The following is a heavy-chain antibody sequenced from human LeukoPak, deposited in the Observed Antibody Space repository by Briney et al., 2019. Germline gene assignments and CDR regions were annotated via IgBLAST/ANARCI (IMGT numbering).Heavy chain of an antibody. CDR3: ARSYGSGAADY. D-gene: IGHD3-10*01. J-gene: IGHJ4*02. V-gene: IGHV4-61*05. CDR2: ISYSGST. CDR1: GGSISSSNYF. Sequence: SETLSLTCTVSGGSISSSNYFWGWIRQPPGKGLEWIGYISYSGSTNYNPSLKSRVTMSLDTSKNQFSLKLSSVTAADTAVYYCARSYGSGAADYWGQGTLVTVSS.